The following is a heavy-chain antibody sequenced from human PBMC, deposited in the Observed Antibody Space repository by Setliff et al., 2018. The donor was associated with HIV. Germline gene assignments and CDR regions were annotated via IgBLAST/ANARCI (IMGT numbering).Heavy chain of an antibody. V-gene: IGHV3-48*03. CDR2: ISSGGDVT. Sequence: GGSLRLSCTSSGFTFSSYVMTWVRQAPGKGLEWISYISSGGDVTYYTDSVKGRFTVSRDNAKKSLYLQMNNLRVEDTAIYYCVRYTDSSSFEYWGQGTLVTVSS. CDR1: GFTFSSYV. D-gene: IGHD1-20*01. J-gene: IGHJ4*02. CDR3: VRYTDSSSFEY.